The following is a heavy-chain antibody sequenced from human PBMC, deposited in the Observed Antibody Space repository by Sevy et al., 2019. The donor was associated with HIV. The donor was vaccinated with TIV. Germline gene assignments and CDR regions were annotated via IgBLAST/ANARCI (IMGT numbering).Heavy chain of an antibody. V-gene: IGHV1-69*13. CDR1: GGTFSNYA. Sequence: ASVKVSCKASGGTFSNYAISWVRQAPGQGLEWMGGFIPMFDTANYAQKFQCKVTLTADGSKTTAYMEMSSLSFDDTAVYYCAGSYFDSSGYSPLFYYGMDVWGQGTTVTVSS. CDR3: AGSYFDSSGYSPLFYYGMDV. J-gene: IGHJ6*02. CDR2: FIPMFDTA. D-gene: IGHD3-22*01.